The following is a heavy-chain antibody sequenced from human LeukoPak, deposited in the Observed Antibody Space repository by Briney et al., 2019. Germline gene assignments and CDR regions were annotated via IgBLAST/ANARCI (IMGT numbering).Heavy chain of an antibody. CDR2: IHYTGST. Sequence: PSETLSLTCTVSGGSLRNMYWSWIRQPPGKGLEWIGYIHYTGSTNYNPSLKSRISMSVDTSKSQLSLRLTSVTAADTALYYCARGGWSLDYWGQGTLVAVSS. V-gene: IGHV4-59*01. J-gene: IGHJ4*02. CDR1: GGSLRNMY. CDR3: ARGGWSLDY. D-gene: IGHD6-19*01.